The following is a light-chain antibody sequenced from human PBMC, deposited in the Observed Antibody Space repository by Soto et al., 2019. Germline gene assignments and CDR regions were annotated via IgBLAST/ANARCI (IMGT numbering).Light chain of an antibody. Sequence: EIVLTQSPGTLSLSPGERATLSCRASQSVSSSYLAWYQQKPGQAPRLLIYGASSRATGIPDRFSGSGSGTDFNLTISRLEPEDVAVYYCQQYGSSSLTFGGGTKVEIK. CDR1: QSVSSSY. CDR2: GAS. CDR3: QQYGSSSLT. J-gene: IGKJ4*01. V-gene: IGKV3-20*01.